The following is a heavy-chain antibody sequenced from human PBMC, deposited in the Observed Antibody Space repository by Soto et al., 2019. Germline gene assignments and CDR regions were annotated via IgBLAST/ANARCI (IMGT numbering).Heavy chain of an antibody. V-gene: IGHV4-34*01. CDR1: GGSFSGYY. J-gene: IGHJ5*02. CDR2: INHSGST. Sequence: PSETLSLTCAVYGGSFSGYYWSWIRQPPGKGLEWIGEINHSGSTNYNPPLKSRVTISVDTSKNQFSLKLSSVTAADTAVYYCARAAGITIFGVVKPRFDPWGQGTLVTVSS. D-gene: IGHD3-3*01. CDR3: ARAAGITIFGVVKPRFDP.